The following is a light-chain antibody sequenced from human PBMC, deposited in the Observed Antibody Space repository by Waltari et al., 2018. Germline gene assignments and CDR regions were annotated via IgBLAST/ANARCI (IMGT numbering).Light chain of an antibody. CDR2: GNS. CDR3: QSYDSSLRVYV. J-gene: IGLJ1*01. Sequence: QSVLTQPPSVSGAPGQRVTISCTGSSSNIGAGYDVHWYQQLPGPAPNLLIYGNSNRPSGVPDRFSGSKSGTSASLAITGLQAEDEADYYCQSYDSSLRVYVFGTGTKVTVL. V-gene: IGLV1-40*01. CDR1: SSNIGAGYD.